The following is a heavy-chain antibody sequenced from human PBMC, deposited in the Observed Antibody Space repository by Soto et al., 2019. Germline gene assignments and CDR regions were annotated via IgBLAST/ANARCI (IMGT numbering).Heavy chain of an antibody. D-gene: IGHD3-22*01. Sequence: SETLSLTCTVSGASISSGDYYWSWIRQPPGKGLECIGYIYYSGSTYYNKSLKSQFFISVDTSKNQFSLNLSSVTAAYTSVYYCARVPFYDSSGRSYYFDSWGQGTLVTVS. CDR3: ARVPFYDSSGRSYYFDS. CDR2: IYYSGST. J-gene: IGHJ4*02. CDR1: GASISSGDYY. V-gene: IGHV4-30-4*01.